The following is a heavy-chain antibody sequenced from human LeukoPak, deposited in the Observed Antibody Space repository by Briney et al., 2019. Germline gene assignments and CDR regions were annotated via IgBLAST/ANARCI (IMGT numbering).Heavy chain of an antibody. Sequence: GGSLRLSCAASGFIFSNYNMNWVRQAPGKGLEWVPFISSSGSYIYFADSVNGRFTISRDNAKNSLFLQMNSLRAEDTGLYYCARATTAKRGSEGYWGRGTLVTVSS. CDR1: GFIFSNYN. CDR3: ARATTAKRGSEGY. V-gene: IGHV3-21*01. J-gene: IGHJ4*02. D-gene: IGHD4-11*01. CDR2: ISSSGSYI.